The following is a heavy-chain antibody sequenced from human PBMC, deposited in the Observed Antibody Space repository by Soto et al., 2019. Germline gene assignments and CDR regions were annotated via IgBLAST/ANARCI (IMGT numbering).Heavy chain of an antibody. CDR1: GYTFTSYG. D-gene: IGHD6-19*01. J-gene: IGHJ3*02. V-gene: IGHV1-18*04. Sequence: ASVKVSCKASGYTFTSYGISWVRQAPGQGLEWMGWISAYNGNTNYAQKLQGRVTMTTDTSTSTAYMELRSLRSDDTAVYYCATDDGQWLVRSAFDIWGQGTMVTVSS. CDR3: ATDDGQWLVRSAFDI. CDR2: ISAYNGNT.